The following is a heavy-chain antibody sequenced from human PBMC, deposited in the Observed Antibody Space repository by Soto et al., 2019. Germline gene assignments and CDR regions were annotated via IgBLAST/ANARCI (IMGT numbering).Heavy chain of an antibody. D-gene: IGHD2-2*01. J-gene: IGHJ6*02. Sequence: EVQLVESGGGLVKPGGSLRLSCAASGFTFSSYSMNWVRQAPGKGLEWVSSISSSSSYIYYADSVKGRFTISRDNANNSLYLQMNSLRAEDTAVYYCSRGDIVVVPAAMPPGADYYYYGMDVWGQGTTVTVSS. CDR2: ISSSSSYI. V-gene: IGHV3-21*01. CDR3: SRGDIVVVPAAMPPGADYYYYGMDV. CDR1: GFTFSSYS.